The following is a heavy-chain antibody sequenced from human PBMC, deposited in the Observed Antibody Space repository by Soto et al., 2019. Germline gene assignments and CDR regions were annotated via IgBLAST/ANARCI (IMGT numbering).Heavy chain of an antibody. CDR2: IYYSGST. D-gene: IGHD3-22*01. CDR3: ARAQVRDYYDSRGYSQWLDP. V-gene: IGHV4-31*02. Sequence: GGEYRNRKKKHPGKGLEWIGYIYYSGSTYYNPSLKSRVTISVDTSKNQFSLKLSSVTAADTAVYYCARAQVRDYYDSRGYSQWLDPWGHGTLVPVSP. J-gene: IGHJ5*02. CDR1: GGEY.